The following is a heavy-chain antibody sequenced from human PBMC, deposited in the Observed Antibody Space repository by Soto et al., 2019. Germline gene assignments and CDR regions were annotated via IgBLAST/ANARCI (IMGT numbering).Heavy chain of an antibody. CDR2: ISAYSGNT. D-gene: IGHD6-6*01. V-gene: IGHV1-18*01. CDR3: ARDLIAARPGWFDP. CDR1: GYTFTTFG. J-gene: IGHJ5*02. Sequence: QVQLVQSGAEVKKPGASVRVSCKSSGYTFTTFGINWVRQAPGQGLEWMGWISAYSGNTKFAQKFQGRVTMSTDTSTSTAYMELRSLRSDDTAVYYCARDLIAARPGWFDPWGQGTQVTVSS.